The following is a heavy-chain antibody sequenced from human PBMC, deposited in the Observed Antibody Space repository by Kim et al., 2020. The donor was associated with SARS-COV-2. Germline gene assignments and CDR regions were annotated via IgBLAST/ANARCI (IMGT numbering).Heavy chain of an antibody. D-gene: IGHD4-4*01. Sequence: SVKVSCKASGGTFSSYAISWVRPAPGQGLEWMGGIIPIFGTANYAQKFQGRVTITADESTSTAYMELSNLRSEETAGYYCARALHYSNYGYYYYSMEGW. CDR1: GGTFSSYA. CDR3: ARALHYSNYGYYYYSMEG. CDR2: IIPIFGTA. J-gene: IGHJ6*03. V-gene: IGHV1-69*13.